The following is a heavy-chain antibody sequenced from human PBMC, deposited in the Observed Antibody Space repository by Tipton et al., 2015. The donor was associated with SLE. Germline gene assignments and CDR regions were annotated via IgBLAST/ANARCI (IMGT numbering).Heavy chain of an antibody. CDR1: GGSISSSNW. D-gene: IGHD6-13*01. CDR3: ARSLGYSSSWFYFDY. V-gene: IGHV4-4*02. CDR2: IYHSGST. Sequence: SLRLSCAVSGGSISSSNWWSWVRQPPGKGLEWIGEIYHSGSTNYNPSLKSRVTISVDKSKNQFSLKLSSVTAADTAVYYCARSLGYSSSWFYFDYWGQGTLVTVSS. J-gene: IGHJ4*02.